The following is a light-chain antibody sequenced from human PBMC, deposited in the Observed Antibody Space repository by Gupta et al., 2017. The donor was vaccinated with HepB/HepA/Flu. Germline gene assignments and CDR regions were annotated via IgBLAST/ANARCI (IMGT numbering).Light chain of an antibody. V-gene: IGKV3-11*01. J-gene: IGKJ1*01. CDR2: DAS. Sequence: EIVLTQSPDTLSLSPGERATLSCRASQSVGSYLAWYQHKPGQVPRLLMYDASLRAIGIPARFSGSGSGTDFTLTISSLEPEDFAVYYCQHRSNWPPTFGQGTKVEFK. CDR1: QSVGSY. CDR3: QHRSNWPPT.